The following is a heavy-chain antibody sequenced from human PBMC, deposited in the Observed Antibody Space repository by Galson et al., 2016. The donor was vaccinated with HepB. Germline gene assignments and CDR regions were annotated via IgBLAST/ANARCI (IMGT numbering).Heavy chain of an antibody. Sequence: SLRLSCAASGFTFSTYGMHWVRQAPGKGLEWVAVISDDGAKKYYADSVKGRFTISRDNPKNTLYLQMNGLRPEDTAVYYCSKGLGYCDINSCFAGPGYWGQGTLVAVSS. CDR2: ISDDGAKK. J-gene: IGHJ4*02. CDR3: SKGLGYCDINSCFAGPGY. D-gene: IGHD2-2*01. V-gene: IGHV3-30*06. CDR1: GFTFSTYG.